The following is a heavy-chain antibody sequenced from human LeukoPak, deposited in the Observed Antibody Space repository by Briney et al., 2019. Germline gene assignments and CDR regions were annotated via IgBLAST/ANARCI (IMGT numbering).Heavy chain of an antibody. D-gene: IGHD3-9*01. Sequence: GGSLRLSCAASGFTFNNYAMHWVRQAPGKGLEWVAIISYDGSNKYYADSVKGRFTISRDNSKNTLFLQMNSLRAEDTAVYYCARDREYYDILTGYKVSHYFDYWGQGTLVTVSS. J-gene: IGHJ4*02. CDR3: ARDREYYDILTGYKVSHYFDY. V-gene: IGHV3-30*04. CDR2: ISYDGSNK. CDR1: GFTFNNYA.